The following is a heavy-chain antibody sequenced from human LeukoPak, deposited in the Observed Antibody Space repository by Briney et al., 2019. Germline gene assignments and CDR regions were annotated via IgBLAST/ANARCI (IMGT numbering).Heavy chain of an antibody. CDR1: GFTFSDHY. CDR2: IRNKVSSYTT. V-gene: IGHV3-72*01. J-gene: IGHJ3*02. D-gene: IGHD1-26*01. Sequence: GGSLRLSCVGSGFTFSDHYMDWVRQAPGKGLEWVGRIRNKVSSYTTGYAASVKGRFTISRDDSKNSLYLQMNSLETEDTAVYYCARRTSGSPFDIWGQGTRVTVSS. CDR3: ARRTSGSPFDI.